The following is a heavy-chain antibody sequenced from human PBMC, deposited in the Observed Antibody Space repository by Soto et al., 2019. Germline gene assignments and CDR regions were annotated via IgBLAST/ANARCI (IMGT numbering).Heavy chain of an antibody. V-gene: IGHV1-18*01. D-gene: IGHD6-19*01. CDR2: ISAYNGNT. Sequence: QVQLVQSGAEVKKPGASVKVSCKASGYTFTSYGISWVRQAPGQGLEWMGWISAYNGNTKYTQKLQGTVTMNTDKSTSKGYMELRSLRSDDTAVYYCARDLAVGLVDYWGQRTLVTVSS. CDR1: GYTFTSYG. CDR3: ARDLAVGLVDY. J-gene: IGHJ4*02.